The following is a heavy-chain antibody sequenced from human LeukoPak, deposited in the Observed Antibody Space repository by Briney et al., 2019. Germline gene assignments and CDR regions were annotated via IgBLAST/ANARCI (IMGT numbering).Heavy chain of an antibody. CDR3: AKGVRPVVAATYFDY. CDR1: GFTFRSYG. J-gene: IGHJ4*02. V-gene: IGHV3-23*01. Sequence: PGGTLRLSCAASGFTFRSYGMSWVRQAPGKGLEWVSIISGSGTTTDYADSVKGRFTISRDNSKNTLYLQMNSLRAEDTAVYYCAKGVRPVVAATYFDYWGQGTLVTVSS. CDR2: ISGSGTTT. D-gene: IGHD2-15*01.